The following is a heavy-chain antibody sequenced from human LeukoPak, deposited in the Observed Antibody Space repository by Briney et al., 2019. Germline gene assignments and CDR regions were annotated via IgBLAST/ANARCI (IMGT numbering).Heavy chain of an antibody. CDR1: GGSISSYY. D-gene: IGHD3-10*01. V-gene: IGHV4-4*07. CDR2: IYTSGST. Sequence: SETLSLTCTVSGGSISSYYWSWIRQPAGKGLEWIGRIYTSGSTNYNPSLESRVTMSLDTSKNQISLELCSVTAADPAVYYCVRDRSSGWFGETLTAEGLEARGQGNTVNVSS. J-gene: IGHJ6*01. CDR3: VRDRSSGWFGETLTAEGLEA.